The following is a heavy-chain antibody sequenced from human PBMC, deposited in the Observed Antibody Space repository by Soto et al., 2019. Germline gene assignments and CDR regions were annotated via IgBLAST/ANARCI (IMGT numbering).Heavy chain of an antibody. Sequence: PGGSLRLSCAASGFTFSTYWMDWVRQTPGKGLEWVANINQDGSEKNYVDSVKGRFTIYRDNAKNSLYLQMSSLTAEDPALYYCSRSLDSWAQGTSVTVSA. CDR3: SRSLDS. V-gene: IGHV3-7*01. J-gene: IGHJ4*02. CDR2: INQDGSEK. CDR1: GFTFSTYW.